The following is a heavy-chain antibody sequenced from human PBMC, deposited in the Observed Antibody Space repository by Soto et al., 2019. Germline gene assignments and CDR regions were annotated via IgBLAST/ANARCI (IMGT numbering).Heavy chain of an antibody. CDR2: ISYDGSNK. D-gene: IGHD1-26*01. Sequence: GGSLRLSCAASGFTFSSYAMHWFRQAPGKGLEWVAVISYDGSNKYYADSVKGRFTISRDNSKNTLYLQMNSLRAEDTAVYYCARAERYSGSYHLPPNRFDYWGQGTLVTVSS. V-gene: IGHV3-30-3*01. CDR3: ARAERYSGSYHLPPNRFDY. J-gene: IGHJ4*02. CDR1: GFTFSSYA.